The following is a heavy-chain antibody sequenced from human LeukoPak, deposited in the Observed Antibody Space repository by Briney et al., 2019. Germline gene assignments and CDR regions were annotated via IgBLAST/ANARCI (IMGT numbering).Heavy chain of an antibody. CDR1: GGSISSSSYY. CDR3: AAYCTNGVCYTGGT. J-gene: IGHJ3*01. D-gene: IGHD2-8*01. V-gene: IGHV4-39*01. CDR2: IYYSGST. Sequence: SETLSLTCTVSGGSISSSSYYWGWIRQPPGKGLEWIGSIYYSGSTYYNPSLTSRVTISVDTSKNQFSLKLSSVTAADTAVYYCAAYCTNGVCYTGGTWGQGTMVTVSS.